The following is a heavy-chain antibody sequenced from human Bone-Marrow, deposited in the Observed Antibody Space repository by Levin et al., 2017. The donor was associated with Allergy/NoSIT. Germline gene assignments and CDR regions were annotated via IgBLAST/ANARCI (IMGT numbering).Heavy chain of an antibody. CDR1: GGSINNYF. Sequence: GSLRLSCTVSGGSINNYFWNWIRQSPGRGLEWIGFISSTGHTTFNPSLKSRLSMSVDTPNNQFSMKLTSLTAADTAIYHCARDFNAGDYVGWFDPWGPGTLVTVSS. CDR3: ARDFNAGDYVGWFDP. D-gene: IGHD4-17*01. V-gene: IGHV4-59*01. CDR2: ISSTGHT. J-gene: IGHJ5*02.